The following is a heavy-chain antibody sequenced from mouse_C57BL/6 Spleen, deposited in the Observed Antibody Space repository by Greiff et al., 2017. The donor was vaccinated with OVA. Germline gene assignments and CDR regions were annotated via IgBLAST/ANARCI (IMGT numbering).Heavy chain of an antibody. CDR2: IYPGDGDT. CDR3: ANNWDVNFDY. V-gene: IGHV1-82*01. D-gene: IGHD4-1*01. CDR1: GYAFSSSW. Sequence: VQLQQSGPELVKPGASVKISCKASGYAFSSSWMNWVKQRPGKGLEWIGRIYPGDGDTNYNGKFKGKATLTADKSSSTAYMQLSSLTSEDSAVYFCANNWDVNFDYWGQGTTLTVSS. J-gene: IGHJ2*01.